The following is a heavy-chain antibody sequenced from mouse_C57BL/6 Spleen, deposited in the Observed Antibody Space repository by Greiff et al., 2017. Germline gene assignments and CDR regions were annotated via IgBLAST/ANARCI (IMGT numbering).Heavy chain of an antibody. D-gene: IGHD4-1*02. Sequence: EVKLVESGGGLVQPGGSLSLSCAASGFTFTDYYMSWVRQPPGKALEWLGFIRNKANGYTTEYSASVKGRFTISRDNSQSILYLQMNALRAEDSATYYCARSTGRAWFAYWGQGTLVTVSA. CDR2: IRNKANGYTT. CDR3: ARSTGRAWFAY. J-gene: IGHJ3*01. V-gene: IGHV7-3*01. CDR1: GFTFTDYY.